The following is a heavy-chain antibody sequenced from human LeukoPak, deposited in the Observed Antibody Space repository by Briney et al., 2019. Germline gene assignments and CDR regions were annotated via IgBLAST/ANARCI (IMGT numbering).Heavy chain of an antibody. CDR1: GGSISSGDYY. J-gene: IGHJ4*02. D-gene: IGHD3-3*01. V-gene: IGHV4-30-4*08. CDR2: IYYSGRT. CDR3: ARVYDFWSGYDIWYFDY. Sequence: SETLSLTCTVSGGSISSGDYYWSWIRQPPGKGLEWIGYIYYSGRTYYHPSPKSRVTISVATSKNQFSLTLSSVTAADTAVYYCARVYDFWSGYDIWYFDYWGQGTLVTVSS.